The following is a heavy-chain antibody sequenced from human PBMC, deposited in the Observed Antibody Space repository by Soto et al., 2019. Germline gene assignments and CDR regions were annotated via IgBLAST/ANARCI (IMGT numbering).Heavy chain of an antibody. J-gene: IGHJ4*02. Sequence: SGPTLVKPTQTLTLTCTFSGFSLSTSGVGVGWIRQPPGKALEWLALIYWNDDKRYSPSLKSRLTITKDTSKNQVVLTMTNMDPVDTATYYCAHRPLYGSGSQSAYYFDYWGQGTLVTVSS. V-gene: IGHV2-5*01. CDR2: IYWNDDK. CDR1: GFSLSTSGVG. CDR3: AHRPLYGSGSQSAYYFDY. D-gene: IGHD3-10*01.